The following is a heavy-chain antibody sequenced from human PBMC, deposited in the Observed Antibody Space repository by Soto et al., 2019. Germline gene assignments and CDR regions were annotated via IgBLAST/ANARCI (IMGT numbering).Heavy chain of an antibody. V-gene: IGHV3-23*01. CDR1: GSTFSSHG. CDR3: ARGATGMDV. J-gene: IGHJ6*03. Sequence: GGSLRLSCAVSGSTFSSHGMTWVRQAPGKGLEWVSGISSRGDATYYADSVKGRFTISRDNSRSTVSLQMNSLRVEDTALYYCARGATGMDVWGKGTTVTVSS. CDR2: ISSRGDAT.